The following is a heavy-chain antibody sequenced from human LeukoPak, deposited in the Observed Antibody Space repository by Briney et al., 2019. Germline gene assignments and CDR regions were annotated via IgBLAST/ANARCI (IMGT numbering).Heavy chain of an antibody. CDR2: ISDSGAST. D-gene: IGHD1-20*01. Sequence: GGSLRLSCAVPGFPFSAYWMSWVRQAPGKGLEWVSAISDSGASTYHADSVKGRFTISRDNSKNTLYLQMNSLRAEDTALYYCASQYTWNQLDYWGQGTLVTVSS. J-gene: IGHJ4*02. CDR1: GFPFSAYW. V-gene: IGHV3-23*01. CDR3: ASQYTWNQLDY.